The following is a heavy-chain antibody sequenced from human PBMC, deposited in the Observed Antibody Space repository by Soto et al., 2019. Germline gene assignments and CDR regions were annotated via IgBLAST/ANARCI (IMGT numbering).Heavy chain of an antibody. Sequence: GSGPTLVNPTQTLTLTCTFSGFSLRTSGMCVSWIRQPPGKALEWLALIDWDDDKYYSTSLKTRLTISKDTSKNQVVLTMTNMDPVDTATYYCARIKASAAGYYYYGMDVWGQGTTVTVSS. J-gene: IGHJ6*02. CDR2: IDWDDDK. CDR3: ARIKASAAGYYYYGMDV. V-gene: IGHV2-70*01. D-gene: IGHD6-13*01. CDR1: GFSLRTSGMC.